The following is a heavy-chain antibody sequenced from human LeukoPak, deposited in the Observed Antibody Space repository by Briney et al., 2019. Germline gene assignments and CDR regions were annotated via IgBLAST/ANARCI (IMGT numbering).Heavy chain of an antibody. CDR3: ARAGYSSGWPAGWYFDL. D-gene: IGHD6-19*01. J-gene: IGHJ2*01. Sequence: PSETLSLTCAVYGGSFSGYYWSWIRQPPGKGLEWIGEINHSGSTNYNPSLKSRVTISVDTSKNQFSLKLSSVTAADTAVYYCARAGYSSGWPAGWYFDLWGRGTLVTVSS. V-gene: IGHV4-34*01. CDR2: INHSGST. CDR1: GGSFSGYY.